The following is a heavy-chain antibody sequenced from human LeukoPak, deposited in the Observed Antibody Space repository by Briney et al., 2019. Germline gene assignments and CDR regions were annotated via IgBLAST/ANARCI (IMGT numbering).Heavy chain of an antibody. V-gene: IGHV1-2*06. J-gene: IGHJ6*03. CDR1: GYTFTGYY. CDR3: ARGLRGIYYYYYYMDV. CDR2: INPNSGGT. D-gene: IGHD5-12*01. Sequence: ASVKVSCKASGYTFTGYYMHWVRQAPGQGLEWIGRINPNSGGTNYAQKFQGRVTMTRDTSISTAYMELSRLRSDDTAVYYCARGLRGIYYYYYYMDVWGKGTTVTVSS.